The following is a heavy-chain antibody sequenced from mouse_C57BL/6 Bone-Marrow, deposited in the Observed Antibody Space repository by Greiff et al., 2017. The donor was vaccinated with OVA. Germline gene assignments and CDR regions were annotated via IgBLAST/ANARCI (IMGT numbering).Heavy chain of an antibody. CDR2: ISGGGGNT. Sequence: EVMLVESGGGLVKPGGSLKLSCAASGFTFSSYTMSWVRQTPEKRLEWVATISGGGGNTYYPDSVKGRFTISRDNAKNTLYLQMSSLRSEDTALYYCARVYYYYIDYWGQGTTLTVSS. V-gene: IGHV5-9*01. CDR1: GFTFSSYT. J-gene: IGHJ2*01. CDR3: ARVYYYYIDY. D-gene: IGHD1-1*01.